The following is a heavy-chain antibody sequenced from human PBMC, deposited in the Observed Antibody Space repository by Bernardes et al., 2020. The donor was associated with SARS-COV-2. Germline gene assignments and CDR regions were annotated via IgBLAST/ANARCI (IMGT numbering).Heavy chain of an antibody. J-gene: IGHJ4*02. CDR2: IYHSGRT. Sequence: SQSLSLTCTVSGGSISSDIYYWTWIRQHPGKGLEWIGYIYHSGRTYFNPSLESRATISVDSTKNQFSLRLISVTAADTAVYYCAIDKHGGYGPFHYWGQGTLVTVSS. V-gene: IGHV4-31*03. CDR1: GGSISSDIYY. D-gene: IGHD5-12*01. CDR3: AIDKHGGYGPFHY.